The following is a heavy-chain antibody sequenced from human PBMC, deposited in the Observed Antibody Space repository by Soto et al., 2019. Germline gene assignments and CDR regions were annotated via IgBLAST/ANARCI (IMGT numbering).Heavy chain of an antibody. Sequence: QVQLVQSGAEVKKPGASVKVSCKAYGYTFTSYGISWVRRATGQGLEWMGWISGYNGNTNYAHKLQGRVTMTTDTSTSTAYMELRSLRSDDTAVCYRARTRSVEIAEYWGQGTLVTVSS. CDR3: ARTRSVEIAEY. CDR1: GYTFTSYG. D-gene: IGHD1-26*01. CDR2: ISGYNGNT. V-gene: IGHV1-18*01. J-gene: IGHJ4*02.